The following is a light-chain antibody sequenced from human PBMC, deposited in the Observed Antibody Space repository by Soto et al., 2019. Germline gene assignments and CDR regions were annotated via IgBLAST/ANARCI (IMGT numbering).Light chain of an antibody. V-gene: IGKV4-1*01. CDR1: QSVLYSSNNKNY. Sequence: DIVMTQSPDSLAVSLGERATINCKSSQSVLYSSNNKNYFAWYQQKPGQPPKLLIYRASTRESGVPDRFSGSGSGTDFTLTISSLQAEDVAVYYCQQYYSTPITFGQGTRLEIK. CDR3: QQYYSTPIT. CDR2: RAS. J-gene: IGKJ5*01.